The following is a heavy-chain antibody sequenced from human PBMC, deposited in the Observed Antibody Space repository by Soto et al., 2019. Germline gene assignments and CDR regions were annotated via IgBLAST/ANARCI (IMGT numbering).Heavy chain of an antibody. CDR1: GGTFSSYA. J-gene: IGHJ6*02. Sequence: ASVKVSCKASGGTFSSYAISWVRQAPGQGLEWMGWIIANNGNTNYAQKLQGRVTMTTDKSTSTAYMGLRSLRSDDTAVYYCARDRSSGYYYVRYYYYGMDVWGQGTTVTVSS. V-gene: IGHV1-18*01. CDR3: ARDRSSGYYYVRYYYYGMDV. D-gene: IGHD3-22*01. CDR2: IIANNGNT.